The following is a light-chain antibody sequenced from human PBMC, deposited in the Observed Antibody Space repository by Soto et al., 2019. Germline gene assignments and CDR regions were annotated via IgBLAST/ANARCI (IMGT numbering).Light chain of an antibody. CDR2: GAS. Sequence: EIVMTQSPATLSVSPGERATLSCRASQSVSSNLAWYQQKPGQAPRLLIYGASTRATGIPARFSGSGSGTEFTLTISSLQSEDFAVYYCQQYNNGTRTFGPGTKVDIK. V-gene: IGKV3-15*01. J-gene: IGKJ3*01. CDR3: QQYNNGTRT. CDR1: QSVSSN.